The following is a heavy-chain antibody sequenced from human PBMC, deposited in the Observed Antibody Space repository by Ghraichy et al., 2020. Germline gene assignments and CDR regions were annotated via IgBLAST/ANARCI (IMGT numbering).Heavy chain of an antibody. D-gene: IGHD4-17*01. CDR2: IYYSGST. J-gene: IGHJ4*02. Sequence: PETLSLTCTVSGGSISSSSYYWGWIRQPPGKGLEWIGNIYYSGSTYYNPSLKSRVTISVDTSRNQFSLKLNSVTAADTAMYYCARRRNGDRYYFDYWGQGTLVTVSS. CDR3: ARRRNGDRYYFDY. CDR1: GGSISSSSYY. V-gene: IGHV4-39*01.